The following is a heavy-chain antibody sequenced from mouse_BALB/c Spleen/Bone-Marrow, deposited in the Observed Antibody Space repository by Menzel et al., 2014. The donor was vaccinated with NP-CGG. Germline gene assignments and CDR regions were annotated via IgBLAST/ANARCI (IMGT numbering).Heavy chain of an antibody. V-gene: IGHV1-7*01. CDR1: GYTFXNYW. J-gene: IGHJ3*01. CDR2: IDPSTGYT. CDR3: ARGGIYDGYSY. Sequence: QVQLQQSGAELAKPRASVKMSCKASGYTFXNYWMYWVKQRPGQGLEWIGYIDPSTGYTEYNQKFKDKATLTADKSSSSAYMQLSSLTSEDSAVYYCARGGIYDGYSYWGQGTPVTVSA. D-gene: IGHD2-3*01.